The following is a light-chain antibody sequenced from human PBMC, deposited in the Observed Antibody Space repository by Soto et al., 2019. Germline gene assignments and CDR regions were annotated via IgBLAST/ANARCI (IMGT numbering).Light chain of an antibody. V-gene: IGKV3-15*01. Sequence: EIVLTQSPATLSLSPGERATLSCRASQSVGSDLAWYQHKPGQAPRLLIYGASTRATGIPVRFSGSGSGTEFTLTISSMQPDDFATFYCQQYNGYSRTFGQGTRWIS. CDR1: QSVGSD. J-gene: IGKJ1*01. CDR2: GAS. CDR3: QQYNGYSRT.